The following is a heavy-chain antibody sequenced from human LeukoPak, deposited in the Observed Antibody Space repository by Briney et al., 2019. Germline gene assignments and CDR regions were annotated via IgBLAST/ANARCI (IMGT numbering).Heavy chain of an antibody. V-gene: IGHV5-10-1*01. Sequence: GESLQISCKGSGYSFTGYWISWVRQMPGKGLEWMGRIDPSDSYTNYSPSFQGHVTISADKSISTAYLQWSSLKASDTAMYYCARPGYYYDSSGYYLWGQGTLVTVSS. J-gene: IGHJ4*02. CDR1: GYSFTGYW. CDR2: IDPSDSYT. CDR3: ARPGYYYDSSGYYL. D-gene: IGHD3-22*01.